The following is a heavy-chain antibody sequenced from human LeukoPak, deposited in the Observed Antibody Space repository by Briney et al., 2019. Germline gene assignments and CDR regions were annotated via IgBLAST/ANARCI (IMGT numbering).Heavy chain of an antibody. Sequence: ASVKVSCKASGYTFTGYYMHWVRQAPGQGLEWMGWINPNSGGTNYAQKFQGRVTMTRDTSISTAYMELSRLRSDDTAVYYCARHRPIGSGWYDYWGQGTLVTVSS. CDR1: GYTFTGYY. J-gene: IGHJ4*02. D-gene: IGHD6-19*01. V-gene: IGHV1-2*02. CDR2: INPNSGGT. CDR3: ARHRPIGSGWYDY.